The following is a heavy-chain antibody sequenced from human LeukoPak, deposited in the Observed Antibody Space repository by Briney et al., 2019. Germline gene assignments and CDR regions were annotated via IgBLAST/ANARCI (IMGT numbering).Heavy chain of an antibody. D-gene: IGHD6-19*01. CDR2: VSHDGSKR. J-gene: IGHJ4*02. CDR1: GFTFSSSG. V-gene: IGHV3-30*18. CDR3: AKDTSSPNSGFYHY. Sequence: GGSLRLSCAASGFTFSSSGMHWVRQAPGKGLEWVSTVSHDGSKRYYGDSVKGRFIISRDNSRDTVYLQMNSLRAEDTAVYFCAKDTSSPNSGFYHYWGQGTPVTVSS.